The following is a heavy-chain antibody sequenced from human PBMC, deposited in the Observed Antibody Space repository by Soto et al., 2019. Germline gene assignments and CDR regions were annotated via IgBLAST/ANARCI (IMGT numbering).Heavy chain of an antibody. CDR2: INPTSGGT. J-gene: IGHJ6*02. V-gene: IGHV1-2*02. CDR3: ARGGQLLSMDX. CDR1: GYTFTGYY. Sequence: VASLKVSCNASGYTFTGYYIHWVRQAPGQGLEWMGCINPTSGGTKYAQKFQGRVTMTRDSSIRTAYMELTRLRSDDTAVYFCARGGQLLSMDXWGQGTPVPVS. D-gene: IGHD3-10*01.